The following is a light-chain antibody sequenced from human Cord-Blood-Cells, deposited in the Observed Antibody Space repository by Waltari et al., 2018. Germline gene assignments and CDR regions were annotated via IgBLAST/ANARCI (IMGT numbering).Light chain of an antibody. Sequence: ELGWTQSPGTLQLSPGEIATPSCRASLSVSSSYLAWYKKKPGQAPRLLIYGASSRATGIPDMFSGSGSGTGCTRSIRRLEPEDFAVYYCQQYGSSPSTFGQGTKLEIK. V-gene: IGKV3-20*01. CDR2: GAS. J-gene: IGKJ2*02. CDR1: LSVSSSY. CDR3: QQYGSSPST.